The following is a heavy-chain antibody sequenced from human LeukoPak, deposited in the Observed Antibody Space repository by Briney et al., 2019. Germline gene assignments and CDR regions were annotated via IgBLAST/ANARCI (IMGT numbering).Heavy chain of an antibody. V-gene: IGHV3-7*01. CDR3: ARDEYNWNYYYYYYMDV. CDR2: INQDGTAR. D-gene: IGHD1-20*01. CDR1: GFTFSYYW. Sequence: GGSLRLSCSASGFTFSYYWMNWVRQAPGKGLEWVANINQDGTARYYVDSLKGRFTISRDNAKNSVFLQMNSLRAEDTAVYYCARDEYNWNYYYYYYMDVWGKGTTVTVSS. J-gene: IGHJ6*03.